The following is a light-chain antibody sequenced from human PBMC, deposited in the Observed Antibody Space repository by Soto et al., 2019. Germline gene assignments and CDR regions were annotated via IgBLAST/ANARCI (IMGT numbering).Light chain of an antibody. CDR3: MQGLQTPRT. J-gene: IGKJ1*01. Sequence: EILLTHSPLSLTVTPGESASISCTSSESLLHRNGNTLLDWYLQKPGQSPQLLIYLVSRRASGVPDRFSGGGSGSDFTLTISRVEAEDFGVYYCMQGLQTPRTFGQGTKVDI. CDR2: LVS. CDR1: ESLLHRNGNTL. V-gene: IGKV2-28*01.